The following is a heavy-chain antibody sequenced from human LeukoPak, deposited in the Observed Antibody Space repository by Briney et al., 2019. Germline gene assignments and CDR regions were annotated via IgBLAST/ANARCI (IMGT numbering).Heavy chain of an antibody. Sequence: GGSLRLPCAASGFTFSSYAMSWVRQAPGKGLEWVSAISGSGGSTYYADSVKGRFTISRDNSKNTLYLQMNSLRAEDTAVYYCAKPSRLLWFGEFFDYWGQGTLVTVSS. D-gene: IGHD3-10*01. V-gene: IGHV3-23*01. CDR2: ISGSGGST. J-gene: IGHJ4*02. CDR3: AKPSRLLWFGEFFDY. CDR1: GFTFSSYA.